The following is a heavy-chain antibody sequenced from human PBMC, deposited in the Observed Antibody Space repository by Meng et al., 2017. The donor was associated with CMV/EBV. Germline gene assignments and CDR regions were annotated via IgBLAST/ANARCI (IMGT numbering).Heavy chain of an antibody. D-gene: IGHD2-2*03. Sequence: SAKVSCKASGGTFSSYAISWLRQAPGQGLEWMGGIIPILGIANYAQKFQGRVTITADKSTSTAYMELSSLRSEDTAVYYCARRVDIVVVPATMYYYYGMDVWGQGTTVTVSS. CDR3: ARRVDIVVVPATMYYYYGMDV. J-gene: IGHJ6*02. CDR2: IIPILGIA. V-gene: IGHV1-69*10. CDR1: GGTFSSYA.